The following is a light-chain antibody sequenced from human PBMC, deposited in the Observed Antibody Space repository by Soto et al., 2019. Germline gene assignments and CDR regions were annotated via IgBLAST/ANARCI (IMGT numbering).Light chain of an antibody. V-gene: IGKV3-20*01. Sequence: VLTQSPGTLSLSPGEGATLSCRASQSVSSSYLAWYQQKPGQAPRLLIYGASSRATGIPDRFSGSGSGTDFTLTISRLEPEDFAVYYCQQYGSSPTFGQGTKVDIK. CDR2: GAS. J-gene: IGKJ2*01. CDR3: QQYGSSPT. CDR1: QSVSSSY.